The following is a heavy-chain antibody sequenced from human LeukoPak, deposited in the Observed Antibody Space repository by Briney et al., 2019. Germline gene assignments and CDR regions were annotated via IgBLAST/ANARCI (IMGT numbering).Heavy chain of an antibody. CDR2: IEWDDDK. J-gene: IGHJ5*02. V-gene: IGHV2-70*11. D-gene: IGHD3-10*01. CDR3: ARMMGMVRGGTGYNWFDP. Sequence: SGPTLVNPTQTLTLNCTFSGFSLSTSGMCVSWIRQPPGKALEWLARIEWDDDKYSSTSLKTRLTISKDTSKNQVVLTMTNMDPVDTATYYCARMMGMVRGGTGYNWFDPWGQGTLVTVSS. CDR1: GFSLSTSGMC.